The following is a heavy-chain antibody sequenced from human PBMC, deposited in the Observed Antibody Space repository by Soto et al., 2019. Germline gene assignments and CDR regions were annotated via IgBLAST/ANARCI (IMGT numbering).Heavy chain of an antibody. CDR2: IIAYNGNT. D-gene: IGHD1-1*01. Sequence: ASVKVSCKASGYTFTSYGIGWVRQPPGQGLEWMGWIIAYNGNTNYAQKLQGRVTMTKDTSTSPSYMQLSRLRSEDTAVYYCATGWGSRCGVLIVNCGLDPWGQGTMVTVSS. V-gene: IGHV1-18*04. J-gene: IGHJ5*02. CDR1: GYTFTSYG. CDR3: ATGWGSRCGVLIVNCGLDP.